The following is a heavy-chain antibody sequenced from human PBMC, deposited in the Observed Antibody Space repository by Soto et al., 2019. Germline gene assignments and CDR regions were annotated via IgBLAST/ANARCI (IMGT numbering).Heavy chain of an antibody. CDR3: ARVRAIFGVVIGHGMDV. CDR1: GYTFTSYG. V-gene: IGHV1-18*04. J-gene: IGHJ6*02. CDR2: ISAYNGNT. Sequence: GASVKVSCKASGYTFTSYGISWVRQAPGQGLEWMGWISAYNGNTNYAQELQGRVTMTTDTSTSTAYMELRSLRSDDTAVYYCARVRAIFGVVIGHGMDVWGQGTTVTVSS. D-gene: IGHD3-3*01.